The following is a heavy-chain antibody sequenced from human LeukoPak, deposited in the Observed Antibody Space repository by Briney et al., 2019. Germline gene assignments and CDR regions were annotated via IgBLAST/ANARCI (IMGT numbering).Heavy chain of an antibody. V-gene: IGHV3-69-1*01. J-gene: IGHJ5*02. CDR1: GFTFSDYC. D-gene: IGHD3-22*01. Sequence: GGSLRLSCAASGFTFSDYCMNWVRQAPGKGLEWVSSICGGANYYADSVGGRFTISRDNAQNSLYLQMNSLRDEDTAVFYCARRTYSSGHYDAWGQGTLVTVSS. CDR2: ICGGAN. CDR3: ARRTYSSGHYDA.